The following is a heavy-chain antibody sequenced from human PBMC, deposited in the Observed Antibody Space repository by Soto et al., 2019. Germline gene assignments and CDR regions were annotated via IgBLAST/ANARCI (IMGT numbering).Heavy chain of an antibody. V-gene: IGHV4-34*01. Sequence: SETLSLTCAVYGGSFSGYYWSWIRQPPGKGLEWIGEINHSGSTNYNPSLKSRVTISVDTSKNQFSLKLSSVTAADTAVYYCARGLDNYGDYFVAYWGQGTLVTVSS. D-gene: IGHD4-17*01. CDR2: INHSGST. CDR3: ARGLDNYGDYFVAY. J-gene: IGHJ4*02. CDR1: GGSFSGYY.